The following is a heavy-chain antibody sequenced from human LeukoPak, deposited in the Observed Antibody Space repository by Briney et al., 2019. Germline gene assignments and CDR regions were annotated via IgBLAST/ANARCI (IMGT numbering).Heavy chain of an antibody. CDR3: ARGTVSYDILTGYYANPFDY. J-gene: IGHJ4*02. CDR1: GGSISSYY. V-gene: IGHV4-59*12. CDR2: IYYSGST. D-gene: IGHD3-9*01. Sequence: SETLSLTCTVSGGSISSYYWSWIRQPPGKGLEWIGYIYYSGSTYYNPSLKSRVTISVDTSKNQFSLKLSSVTAADTAVYYCARGTVSYDILTGYYANPFDYWGQGTLVTVSS.